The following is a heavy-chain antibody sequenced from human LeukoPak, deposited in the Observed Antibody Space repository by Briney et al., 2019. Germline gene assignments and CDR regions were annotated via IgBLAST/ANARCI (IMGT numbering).Heavy chain of an antibody. CDR3: ARWGTYSSSWLVAFDI. CDR2: IKQDGSEK. D-gene: IGHD6-13*01. Sequence: GGSLRLSCAASGFTFINYWMSWVRQAPGKGLEWVANIKQDGSEKYYVDSVKGRITISRDNAENSLYLQMNNLRAEDTAVYYCARWGTYSSSWLVAFDIWGQGTMVTDSS. CDR1: GFTFINYW. J-gene: IGHJ3*02. V-gene: IGHV3-7*05.